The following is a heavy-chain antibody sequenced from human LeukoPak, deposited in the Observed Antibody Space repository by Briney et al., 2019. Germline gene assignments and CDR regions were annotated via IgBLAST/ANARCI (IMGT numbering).Heavy chain of an antibody. D-gene: IGHD2-15*01. CDR3: ARARFEGSCSGGSCYSGPDY. V-gene: IGHV1-69*02. Sequence: GSSVKVSCKASGGTFISYTISWVRQAPGQGLEWMGRIIPILGIANYAQKFQGRVTITADKSTSTAYIGLSSLRSEDTAVYYCARARFEGSCSGGSCYSGPDYWGQGTLVTVSS. J-gene: IGHJ4*02. CDR2: IIPILGIA. CDR1: GGTFISYT.